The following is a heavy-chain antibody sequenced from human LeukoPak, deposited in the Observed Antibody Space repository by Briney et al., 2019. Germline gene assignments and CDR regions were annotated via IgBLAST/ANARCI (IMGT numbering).Heavy chain of an antibody. CDR1: GGSFSGYY. V-gene: IGHV4-34*01. J-gene: IGHJ5*02. CDR2: INHSGST. CDR3: GRGRRITIFGVVTGSAWFDP. Sequence: AETLSLTCAVYGGSFSGYYWSWIRQPPGKGLEWIGEINHSGSTNYNPSLKSRVTISVDTSKNQFSLKLSSVTPADTAVYYCGRGRRITIFGVVTGSAWFDPWGQGTLVTVSS. D-gene: IGHD3-3*01.